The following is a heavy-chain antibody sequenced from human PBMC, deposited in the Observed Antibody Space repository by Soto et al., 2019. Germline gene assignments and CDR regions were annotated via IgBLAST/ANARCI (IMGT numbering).Heavy chain of an antibody. Sequence: SVKVSCRASGYTFTGNYMNWMRHAPGQGLEWIGGINTNTGEIKYAQKYQARVTMTRDTSISTAYMALSRLPFDDTALSFCARGGTQRWSHYYLDYWRQGTLVAVSS. D-gene: IGHD5-18*01. CDR1: GYTFTGNY. V-gene: IGHV1-2*02. CDR2: INTNTGEI. J-gene: IGHJ4*02. CDR3: ARGGTQRWSHYYLDY.